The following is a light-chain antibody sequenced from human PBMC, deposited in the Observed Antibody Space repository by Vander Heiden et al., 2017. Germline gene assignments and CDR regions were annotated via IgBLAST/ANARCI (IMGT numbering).Light chain of an antibody. CDR2: QDN. Sequence: YDLIHPPPVSVSPGQTATLTSSGAKLGDKYTPGYQQKPGQSPVVEIYQDNKRPSGIPERFSGSKSGTTATLTISGTQAMDEADYYCQAWDNNTWIFGGGTKLTVL. J-gene: IGLJ2*01. CDR1: KLGDKY. CDR3: QAWDNNTWI. V-gene: IGLV3-1*01.